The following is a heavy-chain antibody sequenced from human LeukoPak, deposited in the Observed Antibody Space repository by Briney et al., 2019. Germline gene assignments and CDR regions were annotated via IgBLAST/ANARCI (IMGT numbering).Heavy chain of an antibody. CDR3: ARWANFRGMEPHYLDL. D-gene: IGHD1-26*01. J-gene: IGHJ4*02. Sequence: PSETLSLTCIVSGGSITSDYWSWIRQPPGKGLEWIGYVYYTGDTRYRSSLESRVTISVDTSKTHLSLKMTSATAADTGVYFCARWANFRGMEPHYLDLWGQGTLVTVSS. CDR1: GGSITSDY. CDR2: VYYTGDT. V-gene: IGHV4-59*01.